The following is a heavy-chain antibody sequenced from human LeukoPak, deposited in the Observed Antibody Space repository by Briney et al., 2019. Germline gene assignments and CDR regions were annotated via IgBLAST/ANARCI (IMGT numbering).Heavy chain of an antibody. CDR2: IIPIFGTA. V-gene: IGHV1-69*01. CDR1: GGTFSSYA. J-gene: IGHJ4*02. D-gene: IGHD6-13*01. CDR3: ASGDSSSWYGGFDY. Sequence: SVKVSCKASGGTFSSYAISWVRQAPGQGLEWMGGIIPIFGTANYAQKFQGRVTITADESASTAYMELSSLRSEDTAVYYCASGDSSSWYGGFDYWGQGTLVTVSS.